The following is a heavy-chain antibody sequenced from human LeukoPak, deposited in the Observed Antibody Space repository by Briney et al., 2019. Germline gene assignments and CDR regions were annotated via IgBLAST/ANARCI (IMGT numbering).Heavy chain of an antibody. J-gene: IGHJ4*02. V-gene: IGHV3-30*03. CDR2: ISYDGITK. CDR3: VYCSGGNCFYAVRGWTY. CDR1: GFTFSNLG. D-gene: IGHD2-15*01. Sequence: PGGSLRLSCVASGFTFSNLGMHWVRQAPGKGLEWVTAISYDGITKQYADSARGRFTISRDNSKNTVYLEMNSLRAEDTAVYYCVYCSGGNCFYAVRGWTYWGQGTLVTVSS.